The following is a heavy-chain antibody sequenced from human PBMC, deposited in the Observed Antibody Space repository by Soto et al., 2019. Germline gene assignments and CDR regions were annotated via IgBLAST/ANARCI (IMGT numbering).Heavy chain of an antibody. CDR1: GGSFSGYY. D-gene: IGHD3-10*01. V-gene: IGHV4-34*01. Sequence: PSETLSLTCAVYGGSFSGYYWSWIRQPPGTGLEWIGEINHSGSTNYNPSLKSRVTISVDTSKNQFSLKLTSLTAADTAVYYCSRRYSFGSGKYGVDVWGQGTMVT. CDR2: INHSGST. CDR3: SRRYSFGSGKYGVDV. J-gene: IGHJ6*02.